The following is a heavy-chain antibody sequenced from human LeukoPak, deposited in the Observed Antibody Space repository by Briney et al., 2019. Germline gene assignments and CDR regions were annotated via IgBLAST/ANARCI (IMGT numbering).Heavy chain of an antibody. CDR3: ARDGGSGYSYGYCDY. CDR2: INPNSGGT. J-gene: IGHJ4*02. Sequence: ASVKVSCKASGYTFTGYYMHWVRQAPGQGLEWMGRINPNSGGTNYAQKFQGRVTITTDESTSTAYMELSSLRSEDTAVYYCARDGGSGYSYGYCDYWGQGTLVTVSS. D-gene: IGHD5-18*01. CDR1: GYTFTGYY. V-gene: IGHV1-2*06.